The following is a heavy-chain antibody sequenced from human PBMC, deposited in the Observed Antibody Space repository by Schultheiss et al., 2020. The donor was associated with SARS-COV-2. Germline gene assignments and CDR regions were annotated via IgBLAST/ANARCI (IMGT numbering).Heavy chain of an antibody. CDR3: ARGSSLSRVIAARRAVWFDP. D-gene: IGHD6-6*01. V-gene: IGHV3-11*01. CDR2: ISSSGSTI. CDR1: GFTFSDYY. J-gene: IGHJ5*02. Sequence: GGSLRLSCAASGFTFSDYYMNWIRQAPGKGLEWVSYISSSGSTIYYADSVKGRFTISRDNAKNSLYLQMNSLRAEDTAVYYCARGSSLSRVIAARRAVWFDPWGQGTLVTVSS.